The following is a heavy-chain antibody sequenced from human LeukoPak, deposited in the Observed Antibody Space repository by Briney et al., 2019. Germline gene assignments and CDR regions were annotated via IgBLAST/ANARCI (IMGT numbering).Heavy chain of an antibody. Sequence: SETLSLTCTVSGGSISSGGYYWSWIRQHPGKGLEWIGYIYHSGSTYYNPSLKSRVTISVDPSKSQFSLKLSSVTAADTAVYYCARGNGYSNQNWFDPWGQGTLVTVSS. CDR1: GGSISSGGYY. CDR3: ARGNGYSNQNWFDP. CDR2: IYHSGST. J-gene: IGHJ5*02. V-gene: IGHV4-31*03. D-gene: IGHD4-11*01.